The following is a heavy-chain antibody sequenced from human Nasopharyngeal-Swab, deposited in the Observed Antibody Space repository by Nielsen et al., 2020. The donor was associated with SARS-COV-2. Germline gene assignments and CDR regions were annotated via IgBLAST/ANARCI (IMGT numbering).Heavy chain of an antibody. J-gene: IGHJ5*02. Sequence: GGSLRLSCAASGYTFSSYGMHCVRQAPGKGLEWVALISYDGSNKYYADSVKGRFTISRDNSKNTLYLQMNSLRAEDTAVYYCAKVYGGSEFDPWGQGTLVTVSS. CDR1: GYTFSSYG. D-gene: IGHD4-23*01. CDR2: ISYDGSNK. CDR3: AKVYGGSEFDP. V-gene: IGHV3-30*18.